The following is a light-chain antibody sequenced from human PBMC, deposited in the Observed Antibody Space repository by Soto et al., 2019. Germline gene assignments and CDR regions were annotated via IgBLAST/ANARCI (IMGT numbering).Light chain of an antibody. Sequence: ESVLTQSPGTLSLSPGERATLSCRASRAVTSNFLAWYQQKPGQAPRLLIYAASSRATGIPDRFSGSESGTDFTLTISRLEPEDFAVYYCQQYGVSQNTFGQGTKLETK. CDR2: AAS. CDR1: RAVTSNF. J-gene: IGKJ2*01. V-gene: IGKV3-20*01. CDR3: QQYGVSQNT.